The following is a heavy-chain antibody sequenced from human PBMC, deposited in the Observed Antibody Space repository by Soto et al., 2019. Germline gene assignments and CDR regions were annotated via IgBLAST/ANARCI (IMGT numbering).Heavy chain of an antibody. V-gene: IGHV3-21*01. CDR2: ISSSSSYI. CDR1: GFTFSSYS. Sequence: GGSLRLSCAASGFTFSSYSINWVRQAPGKGLEWVSSISSSSSYIYYADSVKGRFTISRDNAKNSLYLQMNSLRAEDTAVYYCARVYDRPGDDYGDYYYYYGMDVWGQGTTVTVSS. J-gene: IGHJ6*02. D-gene: IGHD4-17*01. CDR3: ARVYDRPGDDYGDYYYYYGMDV.